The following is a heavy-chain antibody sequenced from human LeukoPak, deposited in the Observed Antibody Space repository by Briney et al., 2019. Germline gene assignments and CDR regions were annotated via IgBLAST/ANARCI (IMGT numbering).Heavy chain of an antibody. J-gene: IGHJ4*02. CDR2: INHSGST. V-gene: IGHV4-34*01. CDR1: GGSFSGYY. CDR3: ARGRGGYYAGY. Sequence: PSETLSLTCAVCGGSFSGYYWSWIRQPPGKGLEWIGEINHSGSTNYNPSLKSRVTISVDTSKNQFSLKLSSVTAADTAVYYCARGRGGYYAGYWGQGTLVTVSS. D-gene: IGHD3-22*01.